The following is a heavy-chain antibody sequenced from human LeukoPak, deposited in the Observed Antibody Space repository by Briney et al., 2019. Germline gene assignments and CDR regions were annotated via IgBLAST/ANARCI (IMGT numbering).Heavy chain of an antibody. J-gene: IGHJ4*02. Sequence: PGGSLRLSCAASGFTFSSYSMNWVRQAPGKGLEWVSYISSSSSTIYYADSVKGRFTISRDNAKNSLYLQMNSLRAEDTAVYYCARDRVPTYYYDSSGYIEGDWGQGTLVTVSS. CDR3: ARDRVPTYYYDSSGYIEGD. V-gene: IGHV3-48*01. D-gene: IGHD3-22*01. CDR2: ISSSSSTI. CDR1: GFTFSSYS.